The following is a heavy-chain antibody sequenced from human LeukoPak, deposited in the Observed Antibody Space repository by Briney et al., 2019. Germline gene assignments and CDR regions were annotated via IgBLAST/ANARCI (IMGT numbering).Heavy chain of an antibody. CDR2: ISAYSGNT. CDR1: GYTFTCYG. V-gene: IGHV1-18*01. J-gene: IGHJ4*02. CDR3: ARDRYYDATGQVDY. Sequence: ASVKVSCKASGYTFTCYGISWVRQAPGQGLEWMGWISAYSGNTNYAQNLQGRVTMTTDTSTSTAYMELRSLRSDDTAVYYCARDRYYDATGQVDYWGQGTLVTVSS. D-gene: IGHD3-22*01.